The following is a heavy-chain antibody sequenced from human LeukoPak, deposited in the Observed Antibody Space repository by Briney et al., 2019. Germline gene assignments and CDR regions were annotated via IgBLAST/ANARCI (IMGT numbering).Heavy chain of an antibody. CDR1: GGSISSGDYY. CDR2: IYYSGST. V-gene: IGHV4-31*03. Sequence: TLSLTCTVSGGSISSGDYYWSWICQHPGKGLEWIGYIYYSGSTYYNPSLKSRVTISVDTSKNQFSLKLSSVTAADTAVYYCGFGLGSYFDYWGQGTLSPSPQ. CDR3: GFGLGSYFDY. D-gene: IGHD3-10*01. J-gene: IGHJ4*02.